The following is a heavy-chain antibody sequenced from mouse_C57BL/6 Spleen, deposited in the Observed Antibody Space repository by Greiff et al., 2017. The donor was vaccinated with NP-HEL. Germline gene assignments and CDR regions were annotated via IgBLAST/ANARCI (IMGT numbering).Heavy chain of an antibody. CDR1: GYTFTDYE. Sequence: VQLQESGAELVRPGASVTLSCKASGYTFTDYEMHWVKQTPVHGLEWIGAIDPETGGTAYNQKFKGKAILTADKSSSTAYMELRSLTSEDSAVYYCTSRGYGSPSFAYWGQGTLVTVSA. J-gene: IGHJ3*01. CDR3: TSRGYGSPSFAY. CDR2: IDPETGGT. D-gene: IGHD1-1*01. V-gene: IGHV1-15*01.